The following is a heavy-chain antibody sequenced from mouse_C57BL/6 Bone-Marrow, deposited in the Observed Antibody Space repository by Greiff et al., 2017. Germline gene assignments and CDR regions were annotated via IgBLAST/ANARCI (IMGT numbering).Heavy chain of an antibody. D-gene: IGHD1-1*01. V-gene: IGHV2-6-1*01. CDR3: ARHDYYGSSYAMDY. J-gene: IGHJ4*01. CDR2: IWSDGST. Sequence: QVQLKQSGPGLVAPSQSLSITCTVSGFSLTSYGVHWVRQPPGKGLEWLVVIWSDGSTTYTSALKSRLSISKNNSKSQVFLKMNSLQTDDTAMYYCARHDYYGSSYAMDYWGQGTSVTVSS. CDR1: GFSLTSYG.